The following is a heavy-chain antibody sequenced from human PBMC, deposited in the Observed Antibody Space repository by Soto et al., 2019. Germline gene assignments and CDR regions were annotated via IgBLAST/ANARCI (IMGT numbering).Heavy chain of an antibody. CDR2: IIPIFGTA. V-gene: IGHV1-69*12. CDR1: GGTFSSYA. CDR3: ARKEGIQLWSYYYYGMDV. J-gene: IGHJ6*02. Sequence: QVQLVQSGAEVKKPGSSVKVSCKASGGTFSSYAISWVRQAPGQGLEWMGGIIPIFGTANYAQKFQGRVTITADESPSTAYMELSSLRSEDTAVYYCARKEGIQLWSYYYYGMDVWGQGTTVTVSS. D-gene: IGHD5-18*01.